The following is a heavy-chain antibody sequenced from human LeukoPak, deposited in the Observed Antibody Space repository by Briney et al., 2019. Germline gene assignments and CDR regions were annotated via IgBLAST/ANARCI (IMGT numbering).Heavy chain of an antibody. Sequence: SQTLSLTCAISGDSVSSNSAAWNWIRQSPSRGLEWLGRTYYRSKWYNDYAVSVKSRITINPDTSKNQFSLQLNSVTPEDTAVYYCEREAVPAAHAIIDYYYYMDVWGKGTTVTVSS. CDR1: GDSVSSNSAA. V-gene: IGHV6-1*01. CDR2: TYYRSKWYN. J-gene: IGHJ6*03. CDR3: EREAVPAAHAIIDYYYYMDV. D-gene: IGHD2-2*01.